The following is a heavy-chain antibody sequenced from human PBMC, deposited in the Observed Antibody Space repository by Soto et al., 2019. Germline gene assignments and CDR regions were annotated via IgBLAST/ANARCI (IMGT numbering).Heavy chain of an antibody. CDR3: VRVHKDELAKGPAAHYDH. CDR1: GGSLSSFY. D-gene: IGHD2-15*01. Sequence: SETLSLPCSISGGSLSSFYWGWIRRPPGKGLEWIGYIYHSGTTKYNSSLKNRVTMSVDSSKNEFSLKLTSVTAAGTATYFCVRVHKDELAKGPAAHYDHWAHGTQVTVSS. V-gene: IGHV4-59*01. CDR2: IYHSGTT. J-gene: IGHJ4*01.